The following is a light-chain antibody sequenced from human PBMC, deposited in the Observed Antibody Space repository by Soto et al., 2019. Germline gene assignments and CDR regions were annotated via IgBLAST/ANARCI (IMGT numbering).Light chain of an antibody. Sequence: QSVPTQPASVSGSRGQSITISCTGTHNDIGHYDYVSWYQHHPGKAPKLIIFDVSSRPSGISNRFSGSKSGNTASLVISGLRPEDEADYYCNSYTSDCPRFYVFGTGTKVTVL. CDR2: DVS. V-gene: IGLV2-14*03. J-gene: IGLJ1*01. CDR3: NSYTSDCPRFYV. CDR1: HNDIGHYDY.